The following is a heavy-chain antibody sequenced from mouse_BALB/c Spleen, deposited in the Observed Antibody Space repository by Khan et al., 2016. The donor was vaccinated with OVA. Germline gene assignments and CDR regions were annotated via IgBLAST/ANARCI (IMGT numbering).Heavy chain of an antibody. J-gene: IGHJ2*01. CDR3: ARTLER. CDR1: GYTFTSYT. Sequence: QVRLQQSGAELARPGASVKLSCKASGYTFTSYTMYWVKQRPGQGLEWIGDINPSSGYTKYNQKFKDKATLTADKSSSTAYMQLSSLTSEDSAVYYSARTLERWGQGTTLTVSS. V-gene: IGHV1-4*01. D-gene: IGHD3-3*01. CDR2: INPSSGYT.